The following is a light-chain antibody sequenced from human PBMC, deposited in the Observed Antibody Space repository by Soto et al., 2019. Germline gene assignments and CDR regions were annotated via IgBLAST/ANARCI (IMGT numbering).Light chain of an antibody. CDR1: SSDVGGYNY. CDR2: EVS. J-gene: IGLJ1*01. CDR3: SSSTNNSNYV. V-gene: IGLV2-14*01. Sequence: QSALTQPASVSGSPGQSITISCTGTSSDVGGYNYVSWYQQHPGKAPKLMIFEVSNRPSGISIRFSGSKSGNTASLTISGLQTEDEADYYCSSSTNNSNYVFGTGTKVTVL.